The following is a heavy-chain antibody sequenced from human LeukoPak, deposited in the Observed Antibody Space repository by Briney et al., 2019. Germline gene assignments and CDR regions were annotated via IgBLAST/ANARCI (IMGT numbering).Heavy chain of an antibody. D-gene: IGHD6-19*01. V-gene: IGHV3-23*01. CDR1: GFTFSSYA. J-gene: IGHJ4*02. Sequence: GGSLRLSCAASGFTFSSYAMSWVRHAPGKGLEWVSAISGSGGSTYYADSVEGRFTISRDNSKNTLYLQMNSLRAEDTAVYYCAKATSGLAVAGIHFDYWGQGTLVTVSS. CDR2: ISGSGGST. CDR3: AKATSGLAVAGIHFDY.